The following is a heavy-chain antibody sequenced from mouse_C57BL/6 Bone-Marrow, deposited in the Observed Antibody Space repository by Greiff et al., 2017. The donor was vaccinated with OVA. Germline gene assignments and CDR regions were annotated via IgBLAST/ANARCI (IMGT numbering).Heavy chain of an antibody. D-gene: IGHD1-1*01. CDR2: ISSGGSYT. J-gene: IGHJ3*01. CDR3: ARRPYYYGSFAWFAY. CDR1: GFTFSSYG. V-gene: IGHV5-6*02. Sequence: EVKLVESGGDLVKPGGSLKLSCAASGFTFSSYGMSWVRQTPDKRLEWVATISSGGSYTYYPDSVKGRFTISRDNAKNTLYLQMSSLKSEDTAMYYCARRPYYYGSFAWFAYWGQGTLVTVSA.